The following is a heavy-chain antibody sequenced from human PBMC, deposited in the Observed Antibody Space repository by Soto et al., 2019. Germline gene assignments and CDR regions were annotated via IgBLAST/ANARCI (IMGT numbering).Heavy chain of an antibody. CDR3: ASDRGSYICSWHRGFDP. J-gene: IGHJ5*02. CDR1: GYTFTGYY. CDR2: INPNSGGT. D-gene: IGHD6-13*01. V-gene: IGHV1-2*04. Sequence: KVSCKASGYTFTGYYMHWVRQAPGQGLEWMGWINPNSGGTNYAQKFQGWVTMTRDTSISTAYMELSRLRSDDTAVYYCASDRGSYICSWHRGFDPWGQGTLVTVSS.